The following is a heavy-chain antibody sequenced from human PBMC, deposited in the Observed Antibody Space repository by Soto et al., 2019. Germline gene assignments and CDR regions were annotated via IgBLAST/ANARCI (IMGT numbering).Heavy chain of an antibody. V-gene: IGHV4-59*08. Sequence: SETLSLTCTVSGGSISGYYWSWIRQPPGKGLEWIGYIYYSGSTNYNPSLKSRVTISVDTSKNQFSLKLSSVTAADTAVYYRGRHRNGGAYFDYWGQGTLVTVSS. CDR2: IYYSGST. CDR3: GRHRNGGAYFDY. D-gene: IGHD2-8*01. CDR1: GGSISGYY. J-gene: IGHJ4*02.